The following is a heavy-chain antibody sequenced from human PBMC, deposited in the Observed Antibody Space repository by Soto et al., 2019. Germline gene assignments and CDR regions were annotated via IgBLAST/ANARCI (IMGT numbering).Heavy chain of an antibody. CDR1: GFTFSNAW. CDR3: TTSYYYDSSGYHHYYYYGMDV. D-gene: IGHD3-22*01. Sequence: GGSLRLSCAASGFTFSNAWMNWVRQAPGKGLEWVGRIKSKTDGGTTDYAAPVKGRFTISRDDSKNTLYLQMNSLKTEDTAVYYCTTSYYYDSSGYHHYYYYGMDVWGQGTTVTISS. V-gene: IGHV3-15*07. J-gene: IGHJ6*02. CDR2: IKSKTDGGTT.